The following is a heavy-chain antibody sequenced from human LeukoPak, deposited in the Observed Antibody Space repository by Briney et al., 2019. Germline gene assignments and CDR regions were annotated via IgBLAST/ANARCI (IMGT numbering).Heavy chain of an antibody. D-gene: IGHD2-15*01. CDR1: GGSISSGGYY. Sequence: SETLSLTCTVSGGSISSGGYYWSWIRQHPGKGLEWIGYIYYSGSTYYNPSLKSRVTISVDTSKNQFSLKLSSVTAADTAVYYCERDLSHYCSGGSCYSDAFDIWGQGTMVTVSS. V-gene: IGHV4-31*03. J-gene: IGHJ3*02. CDR2: IYYSGST. CDR3: ERDLSHYCSGGSCYSDAFDI.